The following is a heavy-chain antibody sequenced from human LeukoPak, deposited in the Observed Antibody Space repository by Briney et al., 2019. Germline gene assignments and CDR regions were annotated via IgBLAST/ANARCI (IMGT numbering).Heavy chain of an antibody. CDR3: ARDSPAARIDY. D-gene: IGHD6-25*01. Sequence: EGSLRLSCVASGFTISSFYMTWVRQAPGRGLEWVSVIYSDGSTYYADSVKGRFTISRDNSKNTLYLQMNSLRAEDTAVYYCARDSPAARIDYWGQGTLVTVSS. V-gene: IGHV3-53*01. CDR1: GFTISSFY. CDR2: IYSDGST. J-gene: IGHJ4*02.